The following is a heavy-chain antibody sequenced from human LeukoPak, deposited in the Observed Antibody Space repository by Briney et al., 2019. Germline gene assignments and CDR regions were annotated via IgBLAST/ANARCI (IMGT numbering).Heavy chain of an antibody. CDR1: GFTSSSYA. CDR3: AKGGRYSYGYGIRDYYMDV. CDR2: ISGSGGST. V-gene: IGHV3-23*01. Sequence: GGSLRLSCAASGFTSSSYAMSWVRQAPGKGLEWVSAISGSGGSTYYADSVKGRFTISRDNSKNTLYLQMNSLRAEDTAVYYCAKGGRYSYGYGIRDYYMDVWGKGTTVTVSS. D-gene: IGHD5-18*01. J-gene: IGHJ6*03.